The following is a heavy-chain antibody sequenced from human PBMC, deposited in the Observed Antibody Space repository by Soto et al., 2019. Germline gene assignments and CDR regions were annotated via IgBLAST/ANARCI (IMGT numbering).Heavy chain of an antibody. CDR2: ITVDGGST. CDR1: GFTFNTFA. D-gene: IGHD1-26*01. Sequence: PGGSLRLSCAASGFTFNTFALTWVRQAPGKGLEWVSSITVDGGSTYYVDSVKGRFTISRDNSKNTLYLQMNSLRAEDTAVYYCARGPTVGAPSNWGQGILVTVSS. J-gene: IGHJ4*02. V-gene: IGHV3-23*01. CDR3: ARGPTVGAPSN.